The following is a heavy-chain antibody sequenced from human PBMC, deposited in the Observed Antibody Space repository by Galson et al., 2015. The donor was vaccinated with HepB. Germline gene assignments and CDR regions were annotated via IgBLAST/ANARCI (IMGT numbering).Heavy chain of an antibody. Sequence: LRLSCAASGFTFSSYWMTWVRQAPGKGLEWVANIKEDESEKYYVDSVKGRFTISRDNAKNSLYLQMNSLRAEDSAVYHCARGYYYDSRGYYPDYWGQGTLVTVSS. CDR3: ARGYYYDSRGYYPDY. CDR1: GFTFSSYW. V-gene: IGHV3-7*03. D-gene: IGHD3-22*01. J-gene: IGHJ4*02. CDR2: IKEDESEK.